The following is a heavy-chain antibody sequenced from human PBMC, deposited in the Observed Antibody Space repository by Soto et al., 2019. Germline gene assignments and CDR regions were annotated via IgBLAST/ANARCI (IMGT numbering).Heavy chain of an antibody. Sequence: QVQLVESGGGVVQPGRSLRLSCAASGFTFSSYGMHWVRQAPGKGLEWVAVIWYDGSNKYYADSVKGRFTISRDNSKNTLYLQMNSLRAEDTAVYYCARGKWRSSWYGMDVWGRGTTVTVSS. D-gene: IGHD6-13*01. V-gene: IGHV3-33*01. J-gene: IGHJ6*02. CDR2: IWYDGSNK. CDR1: GFTFSSYG. CDR3: ARGKWRSSWYGMDV.